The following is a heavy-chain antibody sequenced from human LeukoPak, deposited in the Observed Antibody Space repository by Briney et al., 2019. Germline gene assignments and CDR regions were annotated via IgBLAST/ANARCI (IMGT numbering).Heavy chain of an antibody. D-gene: IGHD2-8*02. J-gene: IGHJ2*01. Sequence: GGSLRLSCTASGFTLRNYDMHWVRQTTEKGLEWVSGIGTEDDTFYPDSVKGRFPISRENAKNSFYLQMNSLRAGDTAVYYCARGRFVLVPSLERWYFDLWGRGTLVTVSS. CDR1: GFTLRNYD. CDR3: ARGRFVLVPSLERWYFDL. V-gene: IGHV3-13*01. CDR2: IGTEDDT.